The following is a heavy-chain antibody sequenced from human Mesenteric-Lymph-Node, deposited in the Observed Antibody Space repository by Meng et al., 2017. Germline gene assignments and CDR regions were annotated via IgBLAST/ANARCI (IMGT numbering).Heavy chain of an antibody. CDR1: GFTFNTYW. CDR2: INSDGTIT. CDR3: ARDPEIAAAGTWWFDP. D-gene: IGHD6-13*01. Sequence: GESLKISCAASGFTFNTYWMHWVRQAPGKGLVWVSHINSDGTITNYADSVKGRFTISRDNAKNTLYLQMNSLRAEDTAVYYCARDPEIAAAGTWWFDPWGQGTLVTVSS. V-gene: IGHV3-74*01. J-gene: IGHJ5*02.